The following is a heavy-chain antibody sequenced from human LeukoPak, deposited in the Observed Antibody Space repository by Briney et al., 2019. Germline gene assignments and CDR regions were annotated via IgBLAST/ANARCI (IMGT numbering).Heavy chain of an antibody. J-gene: IGHJ6*03. CDR1: GYTFTSYG. D-gene: IGHD2-2*01. CDR2: ISAYNGNT. CDR3: ARVRVPAAMFYYYMDV. V-gene: IGHV1-18*01. Sequence: GASVKVSCKASGYTFTSYGISWVRQAPGQGLEWMGWISAYNGNTNYAQKLQGRVTMTTDTSTSTAYMALRSLRSDDTAVYYCARVRVPAAMFYYYMDVWGKGTTVTVSS.